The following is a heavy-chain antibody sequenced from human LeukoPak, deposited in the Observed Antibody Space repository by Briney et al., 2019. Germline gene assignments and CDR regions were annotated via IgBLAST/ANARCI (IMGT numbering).Heavy chain of an antibody. D-gene: IGHD3-3*01. CDR2: IYYSGST. J-gene: IGHJ6*04. Sequence: SETLSLTCTVSGGSISSSSYYWGWIRQPPGKGLEWIGSIYYSGSTNYNPSLKSRVTISVDTSKNQFSLKLSSVTAADTAVYYCARCFWSGYMDVWGKGTTVTVSS. CDR1: GGSISSSSYY. CDR3: ARCFWSGYMDV. V-gene: IGHV4-39*07.